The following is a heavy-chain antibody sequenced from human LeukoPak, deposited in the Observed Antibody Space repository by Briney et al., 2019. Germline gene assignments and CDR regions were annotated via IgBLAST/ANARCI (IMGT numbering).Heavy chain of an antibody. CDR1: GLTFSTYW. V-gene: IGHV3-7*03. J-gene: IGHJ4*02. Sequence: GGSLRLSCAASGLTFSTYWMDWVRQAPGKGLEWVANIKEDGSEKYYEDSVKGRFTISRDNAKNSLYLQMNSLRAEDTAVYYCARNVGWFRFDYWGQGTLVTVSS. CDR2: IKEDGSEK. CDR3: ARNVGWFRFDY. D-gene: IGHD2-15*01.